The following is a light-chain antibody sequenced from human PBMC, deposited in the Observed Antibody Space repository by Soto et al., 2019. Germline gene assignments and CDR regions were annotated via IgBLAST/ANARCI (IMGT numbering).Light chain of an antibody. J-gene: IGLJ1*01. CDR1: SSNIGAGYD. CDR3: QSYDSTLSARYV. Sequence: QSVLTQPPSVSGAPRQRVTISCTGSSSNIGAGYDVHWYQQRPATAPKLLIFGNINRPSGVPDRFSGSKSGTSASLAITGLQAEDEGDYYGQSYDSTLSARYVFGTGTKVTVL. CDR2: GNI. V-gene: IGLV1-40*01.